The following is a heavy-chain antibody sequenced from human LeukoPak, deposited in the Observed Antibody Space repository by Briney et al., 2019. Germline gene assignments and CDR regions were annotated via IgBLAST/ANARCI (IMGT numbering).Heavy chain of an antibody. V-gene: IGHV1-69*01. Sequence: SVKVSCKASGGTFSSYAISWVRQAPGQGLEWMGGIIPIFGTANYAQKFQGRVTTTADESTSTAYMELSSLRSEDTAVYYCARDGLGSGWYGDWFDPWGQGTLVTVSS. D-gene: IGHD6-19*01. CDR2: IIPIFGTA. CDR1: GGTFSSYA. J-gene: IGHJ5*02. CDR3: ARDGLGSGWYGDWFDP.